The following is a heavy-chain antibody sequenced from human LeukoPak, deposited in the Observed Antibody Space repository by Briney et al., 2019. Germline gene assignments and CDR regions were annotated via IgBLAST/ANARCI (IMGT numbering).Heavy chain of an antibody. Sequence: GGSLRLSCAASGFTFSSYEMNWVRQAPGKGLEWVSYISSSGSTIYYADSVKGRFTISRDNAKNSLYLQMNSLRAEDTAVYYCARDNPLYSSGWSLFAAFDIWGQGTMVTVSS. J-gene: IGHJ3*02. CDR2: ISSSGSTI. V-gene: IGHV3-48*03. CDR3: ARDNPLYSSGWSLFAAFDI. D-gene: IGHD6-19*01. CDR1: GFTFSSYE.